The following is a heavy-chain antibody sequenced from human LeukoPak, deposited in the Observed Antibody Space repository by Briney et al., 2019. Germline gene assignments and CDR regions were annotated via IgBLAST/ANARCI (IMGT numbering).Heavy chain of an antibody. CDR1: GGSISSYY. V-gene: IGHV4-4*07. CDR3: ARGPIGSYYYMDV. J-gene: IGHJ6*03. CDR2: IYNSGST. Sequence: SETLSLTCTVSGGSISSYYWSWIRQPAGKGLEWIGRIYNSGSTNYNPSLRSRVTISVDTSKNQFSLKLSSVTAADTAVYYCARGPIGSYYYMDVWGKGTTVTVSS.